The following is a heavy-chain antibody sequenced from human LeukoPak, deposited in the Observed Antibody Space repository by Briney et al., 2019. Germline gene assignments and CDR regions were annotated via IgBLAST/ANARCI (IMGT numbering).Heavy chain of an antibody. CDR3: AGEVLLWFGDLGCYMDV. J-gene: IGHJ6*03. V-gene: IGHV4-34*01. CDR1: GGSFSGYY. CDR2: INHSGST. Sequence: SETLSLTCAVYGGSFSGYYWSWIRQPPGKGLEWIGEINHSGSTNYNPSLKSRVTISVDTSKNQFSLKLSSVTAADTAVYYCAGEVLLWFGDLGCYMDVWGKGTTVTVSS. D-gene: IGHD3-10*01.